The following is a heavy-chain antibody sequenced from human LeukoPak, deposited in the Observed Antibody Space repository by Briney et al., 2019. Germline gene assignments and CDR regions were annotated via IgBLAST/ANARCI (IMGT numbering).Heavy chain of an antibody. Sequence: SETLSLTCDVSGGSISGGDYYWSWIRQPPGKGLEWIGYIYYSGTTNYNPSLKSRLTISVDTSKNQFSLKLTSVTAADTAVYYCARRTGTYFDSWGQGTLVTVSS. D-gene: IGHD3-10*01. CDR3: ARRTGTYFDS. V-gene: IGHV4-61*08. J-gene: IGHJ4*02. CDR1: GGSISGGDYY. CDR2: IYYSGTT.